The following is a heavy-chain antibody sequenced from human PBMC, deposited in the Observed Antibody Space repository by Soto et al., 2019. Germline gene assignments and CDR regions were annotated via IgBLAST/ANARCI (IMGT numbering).Heavy chain of an antibody. Sequence: GGSLRLSCAASGFTFSSYAMSWVRQAPGKGLEWVSAISGSGGSTYYADSVKGRFTISRDNSKNTLYLQMNSLRAEDTAVYYCAKLYSSSWSQREGFYYFDYWGQGTLVTVSS. D-gene: IGHD6-13*01. CDR1: GFTFSSYA. CDR2: ISGSGGST. J-gene: IGHJ4*02. CDR3: AKLYSSSWSQREGFYYFDY. V-gene: IGHV3-23*01.